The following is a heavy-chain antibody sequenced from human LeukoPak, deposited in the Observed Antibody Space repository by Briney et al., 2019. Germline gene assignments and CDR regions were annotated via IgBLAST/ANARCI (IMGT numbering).Heavy chain of an antibody. D-gene: IGHD3-3*01. Sequence: GGSLRLSCAASGFTFSNYATTWVRQAPGKGLEWVPTVSGSGDSTYYADSVKGRFTIFRDNSKNTLYLQMNSLRAEDTALYYCASLIRFLEWSFDYWGQGTLVTVSS. CDR2: VSGSGDST. V-gene: IGHV3-23*01. CDR1: GFTFSNYA. J-gene: IGHJ4*02. CDR3: ASLIRFLEWSFDY.